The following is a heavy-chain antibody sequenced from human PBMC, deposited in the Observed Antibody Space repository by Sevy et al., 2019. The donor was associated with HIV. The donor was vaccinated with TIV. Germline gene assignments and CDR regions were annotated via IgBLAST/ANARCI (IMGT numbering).Heavy chain of an antibody. D-gene: IGHD2-2*01. Sequence: GGSLRLSCAASGFTFSSYSMNWVRQAPGKGLEWVSYISSSSSTIYYADSVKGRFTISRDNAKNSLYLQMNSLRAEDTAVYYWARDGGVYCSSTSCYPLDAFDIWGQGTMVTVSS. CDR2: ISSSSSTI. J-gene: IGHJ3*02. CDR1: GFTFSSYS. V-gene: IGHV3-48*01. CDR3: ARDGGVYCSSTSCYPLDAFDI.